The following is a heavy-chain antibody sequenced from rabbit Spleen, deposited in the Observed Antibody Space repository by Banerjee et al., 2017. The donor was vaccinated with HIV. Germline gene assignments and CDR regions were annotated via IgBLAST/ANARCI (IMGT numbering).Heavy chain of an antibody. J-gene: IGHJ6*01. D-gene: IGHD4-1*01. Sequence: QSLEESGGDLVKPGASLTLTCTASGFSFSSDYDMCWVRQAPGKGLEWIACIYAGSSGSTYYATWAKGRFTISKTSSTTVTLQMTSLTAADTATYFCARDLDGVIGWNFGWWGPGTLVTVS. CDR1: GFSFSSDYD. CDR3: ARDLDGVIGWNFGW. V-gene: IGHV1S40*01. CDR2: IYAGSSGST.